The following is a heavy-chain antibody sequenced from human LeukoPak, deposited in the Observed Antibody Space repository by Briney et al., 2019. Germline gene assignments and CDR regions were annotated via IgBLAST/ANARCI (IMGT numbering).Heavy chain of an antibody. CDR1: GGSIRSSSYY. Sequence: SETLSLTCTVSGGSIRSSSYYWDWIRQPPGKGLEWIGSIYYSGNTYYNASLKSQVSISIDTSKNQFSLRLTSVTAADTAVYYCARQTGSGLFILPGGQGTLVTVSS. J-gene: IGHJ4*02. V-gene: IGHV4-39*01. D-gene: IGHD3/OR15-3a*01. CDR2: IYYSGNT. CDR3: ARQTGSGLFILP.